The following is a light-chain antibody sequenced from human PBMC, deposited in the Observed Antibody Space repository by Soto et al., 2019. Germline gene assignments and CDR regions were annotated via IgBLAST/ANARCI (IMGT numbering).Light chain of an antibody. CDR2: DDS. Sequence: SYELTQPPSVSVAPGQTARITCGGNRIGSKSVHWFQQKPGQAPVLVVHDDSDRPSGIPERFSGSRSGTSASLAITGLQPEDEADYYCQSYDGGLGVSKIFGGGTKLTVL. V-gene: IGLV3-21*02. CDR3: QSYDGGLGVSKI. CDR1: RIGSKS. J-gene: IGLJ2*01.